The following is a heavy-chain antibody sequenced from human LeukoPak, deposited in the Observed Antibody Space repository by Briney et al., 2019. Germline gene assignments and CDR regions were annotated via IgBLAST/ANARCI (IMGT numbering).Heavy chain of an antibody. J-gene: IGHJ1*01. CDR2: ISWNSGSI. CDR3: ANLYCTNGACYYQH. CDR1: GFTFDDYA. D-gene: IGHD2-8*01. V-gene: IGHV3-9*03. Sequence: GGSLRLSCAASGFTFDDYAMHWVRQAPGKGLEWVSGISWNSGSIGYADSVKGRFTISRDNAKNSLYLQMNSLRAEDMALYYCANLYCTNGACYYQHWGQGTLVTVSS.